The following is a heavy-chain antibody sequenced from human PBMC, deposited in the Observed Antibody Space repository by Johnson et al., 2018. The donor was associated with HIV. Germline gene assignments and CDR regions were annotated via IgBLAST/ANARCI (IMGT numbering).Heavy chain of an antibody. CDR3: ARSQVAATSEGAFDI. V-gene: IGHV3-66*01. D-gene: IGHD2-15*01. J-gene: IGHJ3*02. CDR2: IYSGGST. CDR1: GFSFSDYY. Sequence: EVQLVESGGGLVKPGGSLRLSCTASGFSFSDYYMSWIRQAPGKGLEWVSVIYSGGSTYYADSVKGRFTISRDNSKNTLYLQMNSLRAEDTAVYYCARSQVAATSEGAFDIWGQGTMVTVSS.